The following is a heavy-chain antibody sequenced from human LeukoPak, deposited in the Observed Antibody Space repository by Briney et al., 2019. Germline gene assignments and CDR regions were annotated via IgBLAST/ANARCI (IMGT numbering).Heavy chain of an antibody. J-gene: IGHJ4*02. CDR3: PNDPLTGEGRDY. Sequence: GGSLRLSCAASGFTFSSYAMSWVRQAPGKGLEWVSAISGGGGSTYYADSVKGRFTISRDNSKNTLYLQMNSLRAEDTAVYYCPNDPLTGEGRDYWGQGTLVTVSP. V-gene: IGHV3-23*01. CDR2: ISGGGGST. CDR1: GFTFSSYA. D-gene: IGHD7-27*01.